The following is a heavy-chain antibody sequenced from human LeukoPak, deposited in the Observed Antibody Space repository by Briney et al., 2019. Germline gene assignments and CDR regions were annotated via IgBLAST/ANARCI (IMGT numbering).Heavy chain of an antibody. J-gene: IGHJ2*01. CDR2: IGGDGLTT. CDR3: AREGGGSGLWYYDL. CDR1: GFTFGSYS. Sequence: GGSLRLSCAASGFTFGSYSMHWVRQAPGKGPKFVSVIGGDGLTTFYADSVKDRFTISGDNSKSTLYLEMGSLRAEDMAVYYCAREGGGSGLWYYDLWGRGTLVTVSS. D-gene: IGHD1-26*01. V-gene: IGHV3-64*02.